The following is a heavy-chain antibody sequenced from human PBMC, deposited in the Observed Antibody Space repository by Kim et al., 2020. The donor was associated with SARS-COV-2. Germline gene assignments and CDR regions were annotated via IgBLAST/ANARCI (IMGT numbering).Heavy chain of an antibody. J-gene: IGHJ4*01. CDR1: GFTFSSYA. Sequence: GGSLRLSCAASGFTFSSYAMSWVRQAPGKGLXXVSLXXGSGGSTYYADSVKGRFHXSRDNXKNTLXLQMNSLRAXDTAVYYCAKRGRGXDYYXXSGYXYDYWGXXTLVXVSS. CDR2: XXGSGGST. CDR3: AKRGRGXDYYXXSGYXYDY. V-gene: IGHV3-23*01. D-gene: IGHD3-22*01.